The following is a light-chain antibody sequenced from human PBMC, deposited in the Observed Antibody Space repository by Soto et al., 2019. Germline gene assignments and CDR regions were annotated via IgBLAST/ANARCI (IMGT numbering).Light chain of an antibody. J-gene: IGLJ1*01. CDR1: SSNIGNNT. V-gene: IGLV1-44*01. CDR2: SNS. CDR3: ASWDDSQSGND. Sequence: QSGLTQPPSTSGSPGQRGTISCSGSSSNIGNNTVNWYQHLPGTAPTLLIYSNSQRPSGGPERFSGSKCGTSASLAVSGLXSEDEADYYCASWDDSQSGNDFGTGTKVTVL.